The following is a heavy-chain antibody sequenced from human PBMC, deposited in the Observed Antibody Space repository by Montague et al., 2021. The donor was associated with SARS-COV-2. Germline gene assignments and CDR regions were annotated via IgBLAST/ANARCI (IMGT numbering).Heavy chain of an antibody. V-gene: IGHV4-4*07. CDR1: GDSISSYY. J-gene: IGHJ4*02. CDR3: ARDRVGVGSSWRSTGDWYFDY. Sequence: SETLSLTCDVYGDSISSYYWSWIRQPAGKGLEWIGCIYTSGSTNYNPSLKSRVTMSVDTSKNQFSLKLSSVTAADTAVYYCARDRVGVGSSWRSTGDWYFDYWGQGTLVTVSS. D-gene: IGHD6-13*01. CDR2: IYTSGST.